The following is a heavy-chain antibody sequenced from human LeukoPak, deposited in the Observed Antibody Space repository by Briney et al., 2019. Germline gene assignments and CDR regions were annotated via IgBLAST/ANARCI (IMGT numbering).Heavy chain of an antibody. CDR3: ARDFRYCSSTGCYSYYFDY. D-gene: IGHD2-2*01. Sequence: GGSLRLSCAASGFTVSSNYMSWVRQAPGKGLEWVSVIYSGGSTYYADSVKGRFTTSRDNSKNTLYLQMNSLRAEDTAVYYGARDFRYCSSTGCYSYYFDYGGQGTLVTVSS. J-gene: IGHJ4*02. V-gene: IGHV3-66*01. CDR1: GFTVSSNY. CDR2: IYSGGST.